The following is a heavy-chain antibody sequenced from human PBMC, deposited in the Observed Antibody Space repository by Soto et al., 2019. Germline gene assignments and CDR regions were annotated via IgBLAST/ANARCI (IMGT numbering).Heavy chain of an antibody. J-gene: IGHJ3*02. V-gene: IGHV1-2*04. CDR2: INPNSGGT. D-gene: IGHD6-19*01. Sequence: ASVKVSCKASGYTFTGYYMHWVRQAPGQGLEWMGWINPNSGGTNYAQKFQGWVTMTRDTSISTAYMELSRLRSDDTAVYYCARARLWLTPNDAFEIWGQGTMVTVSS. CDR1: GYTFTGYY. CDR3: ARARLWLTPNDAFEI.